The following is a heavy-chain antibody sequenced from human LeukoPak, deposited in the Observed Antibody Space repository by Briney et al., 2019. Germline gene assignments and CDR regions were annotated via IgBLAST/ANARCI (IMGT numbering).Heavy chain of an antibody. CDR1: GGSISSYY. V-gene: IGHV4-4*07. Sequence: SETLSLTCTVSGGSISSYYWNWIRQPAGKGLEWIGRFYTSEGTNSNPSLKSRVTMSVDTSKNQSSLNLSSVTAADTAVYYCARGYYYFDYWGQGTLVTVSS. CDR2: FYTSEGT. J-gene: IGHJ4*02. D-gene: IGHD2-8*01. CDR3: ARGYYYFDY.